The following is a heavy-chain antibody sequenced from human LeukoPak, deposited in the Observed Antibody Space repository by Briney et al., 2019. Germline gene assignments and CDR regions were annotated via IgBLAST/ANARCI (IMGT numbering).Heavy chain of an antibody. D-gene: IGHD3-10*01. V-gene: IGHV4-31*03. Sequence: PSETLSLTCTVSGGSISSGGYYWSWIRQHPGKGLEWIGYIYYSGSTYYNPSLKSRVTISVDTSKNQFSLKLSSVTAADTAVYYCAGVSSLWFGEVNWFDPWGQGTLVTVSS. CDR3: AGVSSLWFGEVNWFDP. CDR1: GGSISSGGYY. J-gene: IGHJ5*02. CDR2: IYYSGST.